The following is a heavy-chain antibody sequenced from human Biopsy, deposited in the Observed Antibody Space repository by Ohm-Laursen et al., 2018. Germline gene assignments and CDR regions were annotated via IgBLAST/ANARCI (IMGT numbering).Heavy chain of an antibody. J-gene: IGHJ4*02. CDR1: GVSINGGRYY. V-gene: IGHV4-31*03. CDR3: ARLGSGDYFPTFFDF. CDR2: IFYSANT. D-gene: IGHD5-12*01. Sequence: SDTLSLTCTVSGVSINGGRYYWNWIRHHPGKGLEWIGHIFYSANTYYNPSLKSRVTISVDTSKNQFSLKLSSVTAADTAVYYCARLGSGDYFPTFFDFWGQGALVTVSS.